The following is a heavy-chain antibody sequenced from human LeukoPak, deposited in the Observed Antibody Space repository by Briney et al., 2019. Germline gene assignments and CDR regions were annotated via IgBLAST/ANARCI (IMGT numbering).Heavy chain of an antibody. Sequence: GGSPRLSCAVSGITLSNYGMNWVRQAPGKGLEWVSYISSSSSIIYYADSVKGRFTISRDNAKNSLYLQMNSLRAEDTAVYYCARDHYGVYYDILTALGYWGQGTLVTVSS. CDR1: GITLSNYG. CDR2: ISSSSSII. V-gene: IGHV3-48*04. CDR3: ARDHYGVYYDILTALGY. J-gene: IGHJ4*02. D-gene: IGHD3-9*01.